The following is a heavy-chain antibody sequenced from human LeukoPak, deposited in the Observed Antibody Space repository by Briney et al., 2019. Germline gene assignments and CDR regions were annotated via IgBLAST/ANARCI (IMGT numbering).Heavy chain of an antibody. CDR3: ARHRIAVSGGFDY. J-gene: IGHJ4*02. V-gene: IGHV4-59*08. CDR2: IHYSGST. D-gene: IGHD6-19*01. CDR1: GGSISSFY. Sequence: SETLSLTCAVSGGSISSFYWSWIRLPPGEGLEWIGYIHYSGSTNYNPSLKSRVTISVDTSKNQFSLKLSSVTAADTAVYYCARHRIAVSGGFDYWGQGTLVTVSS.